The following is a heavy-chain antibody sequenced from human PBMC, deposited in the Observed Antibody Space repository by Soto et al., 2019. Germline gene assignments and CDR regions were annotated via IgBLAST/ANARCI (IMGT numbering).Heavy chain of an antibody. V-gene: IGHV1-18*01. CDR2: ISAYNGNT. Sequence: VWCKDSCYTFSSYGISWVREAPGQGLEWMGWISAYNGNTNYAQKLQGRVTMTTDTSTSTAYMELRSLRSDDTAVYYCARVGAHSSGWYGEDYWGQGTPFPVSS. J-gene: IGHJ4*02. CDR3: ARVGAHSSGWYGEDY. D-gene: IGHD6-19*01. CDR1: CYTFSSYG.